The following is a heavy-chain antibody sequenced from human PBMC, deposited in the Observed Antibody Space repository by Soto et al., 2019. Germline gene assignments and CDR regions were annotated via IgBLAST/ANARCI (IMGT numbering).Heavy chain of an antibody. V-gene: IGHV1-69*01. CDR2: IIPIFGTA. CDR1: GDTFSNYV. CDR3: ARSYGDYSWFDP. J-gene: IGHJ5*02. Sequence: QVQLVQSGAEVKKPGSSVKVSYKASGDTFSNYVINWVQQAPGQGLEWMGGIIPIFGTANYAQTFQGRVTITADESTSTVYLELSSLRSEDTAVYYCARSYGDYSWFDPWGQGSLVTVSS. D-gene: IGHD4-17*01.